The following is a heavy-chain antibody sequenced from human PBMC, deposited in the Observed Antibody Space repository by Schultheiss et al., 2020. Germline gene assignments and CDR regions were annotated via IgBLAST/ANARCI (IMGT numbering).Heavy chain of an antibody. V-gene: IGHV4-59*01. CDR3: ARALGYCSSTSCYGKGYYYYYYMDV. CDR2: IYYSGST. D-gene: IGHD2-2*01. CDR1: GGSISSYY. Sequence: SQTLSLTCTVSGGSISSYYWSWIRQPPGKGLEWIGYIYYSGSTNYNPSFKSRVTISVDTSKNQFSLKLSSVTAADTAVYYCARALGYCSSTSCYGKGYYYYYYMDVWGKGTTVTVSS. J-gene: IGHJ6*03.